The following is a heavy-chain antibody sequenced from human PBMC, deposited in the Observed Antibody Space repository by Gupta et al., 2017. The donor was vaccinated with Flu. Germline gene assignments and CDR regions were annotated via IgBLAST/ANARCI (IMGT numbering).Heavy chain of an antibody. V-gene: IGHV1-2*02. D-gene: IGHD2-8*01. CDR3: ARDRRPRLEAQWALDY. Sequence: QVQLVQSGAGVKKPGPSVKVACKSAGDNFTGYYMHWVRQAPGQGLEWMGWINPNSGGTNYAQKFQGRVTMTRDTSISTAYMELSRLRSDDTAVYYCARDRRPRLEAQWALDYWGQGTLVTVSS. CDR2: INPNSGGT. J-gene: IGHJ4*02. CDR1: GDNFTGYY.